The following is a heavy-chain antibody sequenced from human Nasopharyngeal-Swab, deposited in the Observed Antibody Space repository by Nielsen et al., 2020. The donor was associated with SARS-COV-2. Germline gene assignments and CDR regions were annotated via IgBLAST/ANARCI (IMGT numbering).Heavy chain of an antibody. V-gene: IGHV3-11*03. D-gene: IGHD1-1*01. J-gene: IGHJ4*02. CDR1: GFAFSDSY. Sequence: GGSLRLSCVASGFAFSDSYMSWIRQAPEKGLEWLSYISGGSSDSNYADSVKGRFTISRDNTKNALYLQMNSLRAEDTAVYYCVKNSGRDGGHWGQGTLVTVSS. CDR2: ISGGSSDS. CDR3: VKNSGRDGGH.